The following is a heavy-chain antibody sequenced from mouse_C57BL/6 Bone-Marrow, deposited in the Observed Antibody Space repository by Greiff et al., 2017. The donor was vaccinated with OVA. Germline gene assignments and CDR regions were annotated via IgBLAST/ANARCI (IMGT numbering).Heavy chain of an antibody. Sequence: EVKLVESGGGLVKPGGSLKLSCAASGFTFSSYAMSWVRQTPEKRLEWVATISDGGSYTYYPDNVKGRFTISRDNAKNNLYLQMSHLKSEDTAMYYCARLLRLLFDYWGQGTTLTVSS. J-gene: IGHJ2*01. V-gene: IGHV5-4*03. CDR1: GFTFSSYA. CDR2: ISDGGSYT. CDR3: ARLLRLLFDY. D-gene: IGHD1-1*01.